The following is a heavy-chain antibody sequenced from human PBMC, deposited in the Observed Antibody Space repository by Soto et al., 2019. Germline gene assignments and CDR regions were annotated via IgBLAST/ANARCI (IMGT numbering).Heavy chain of an antibody. J-gene: IGHJ5*02. D-gene: IGHD6-25*01. V-gene: IGHV4-39*01. CDR1: CGSITSSSHF. CDR2: IYFTGNT. Sequence: PSETLSLTCTSSCGSITSSSHFWGWVRQPPGKGLEWIGTIYFTGNTYYTPSLKSRLTMSIDTLKNEFSLRLNSVTAADTAVYYCAGQTFTIAAASYGRSNWFDPWGPGTLVTVSS. CDR3: AGQTFTIAAASYGRSNWFDP.